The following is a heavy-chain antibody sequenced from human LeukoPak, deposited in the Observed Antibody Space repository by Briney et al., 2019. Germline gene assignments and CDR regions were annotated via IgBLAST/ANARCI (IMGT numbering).Heavy chain of an antibody. CDR2: IYYSGST. Sequence: PSETLSLTCTVSGVSISSYYWSWIRQPPGKGLEWIGYIYYSGSTNYNPSLKSRVTISVDTSKNQFSLKLSSVTAADTAVYYCAREHSGSYWFDPWGQGTLVTVSS. J-gene: IGHJ5*02. CDR3: AREHSGSYWFDP. D-gene: IGHD3-10*01. V-gene: IGHV4-59*12. CDR1: GVSISSYY.